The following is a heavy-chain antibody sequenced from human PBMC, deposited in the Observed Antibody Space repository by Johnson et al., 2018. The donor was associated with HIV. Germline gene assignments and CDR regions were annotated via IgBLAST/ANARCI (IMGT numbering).Heavy chain of an antibody. J-gene: IGHJ3*02. V-gene: IGHV3-73*01. Sequence: VQLVESGGGLVKPGGSLRLSCAASGFTFSNAWMSWVRQAPGKGLEWVGRIRSKANSYATAYAASVKGRFTISRDDSKNTAYLQMNSLKTEDTAVYYCAKDLTYVSSALDIWGQGTVVTVSS. CDR3: AKDLTYVSSALDI. CDR2: IRSKANSYAT. D-gene: IGHD3-10*02. CDR1: GFTFSNAW.